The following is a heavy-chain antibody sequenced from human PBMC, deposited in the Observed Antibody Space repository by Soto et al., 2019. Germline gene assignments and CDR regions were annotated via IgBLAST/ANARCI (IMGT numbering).Heavy chain of an antibody. Sequence: QVQRVDSGGGVGQPGRSLRLSCAASGFAFTTDGMRWVRRAPGMGREWVAVISYDGSHADYADSVKGRFTISRDNSKNTLYLQINSLRAEDTAVYYCAKERTYSVASGFDYWGRGTLVTVSS. J-gene: IGHJ4*02. CDR3: AKERTYSVASGFDY. D-gene: IGHD1-26*01. CDR1: GFAFTTDG. V-gene: IGHV3-30*18. CDR2: ISYDGSHA.